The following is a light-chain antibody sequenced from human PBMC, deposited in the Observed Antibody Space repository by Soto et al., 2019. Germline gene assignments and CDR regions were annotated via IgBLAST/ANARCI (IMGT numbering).Light chain of an antibody. CDR2: DVS. CDR3: SSYTSSSTGDV. J-gene: IGLJ1*01. CDR1: SSDVGGYNY. V-gene: IGLV2-14*01. Sequence: QSALTQPASVSGSPGQSITISCTGTSSDVGGYNYVSWYQQHPGKAPKLMIYDVSNRPSGVSNRFSGSKSGNTASLTISGLQAEDEADYYCSSYTSSSTGDVFGTGTKATVL.